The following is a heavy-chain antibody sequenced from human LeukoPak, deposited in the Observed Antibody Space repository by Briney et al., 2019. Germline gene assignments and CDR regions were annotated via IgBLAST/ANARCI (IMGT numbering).Heavy chain of an antibody. V-gene: IGHV3-21*01. D-gene: IGHD3-10*01. J-gene: IGHJ1*01. Sequence: GGSLRLSCAASGFTFSSYSVNWVRQAPGKGLEWVSFFSSSSSYIYYADSVKGRFTISRDNSKNTLYLQMNSLRAEDTAVYYCARDYYGSGSYYDEHWGQGTLVTVSS. CDR3: ARDYYGSGSYYDEH. CDR2: FSSSSSYI. CDR1: GFTFSSYS.